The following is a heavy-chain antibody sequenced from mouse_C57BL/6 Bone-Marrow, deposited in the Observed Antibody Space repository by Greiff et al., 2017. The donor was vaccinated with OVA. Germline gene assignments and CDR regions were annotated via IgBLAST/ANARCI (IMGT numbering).Heavy chain of an antibody. J-gene: IGHJ2*01. CDR2: IYPGDGDT. D-gene: IGHD2-2*01. Sequence: VKLQQSGAELVKPGASVKISCKASGYAFSSYWMNWVKQRPGKGLEWIGQIYPGDGDTNYNGKFKGKATLTADKSSSTAYMQLSSLTSEDSAVYFCAREVVTTPFDYWGQGTTLTVSS. CDR1: GYAFSSYW. CDR3: AREVVTTPFDY. V-gene: IGHV1-80*01.